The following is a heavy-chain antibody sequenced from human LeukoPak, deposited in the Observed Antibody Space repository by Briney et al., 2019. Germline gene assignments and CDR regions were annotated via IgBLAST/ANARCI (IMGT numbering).Heavy chain of an antibody. Sequence: GASVKVSCKASGYTFTAYYMHWVRQAPGQGLEWMGWINPNSGDTNYAQKFQGRVTMTRDASISTAYMELNRLRSDDTAVYYCARDGSSPRGYYSYYMDVWAKGTTVTISS. D-gene: IGHD6-13*01. CDR1: GYTFTAYY. CDR2: INPNSGDT. CDR3: ARDGSSPRGYYSYYMDV. V-gene: IGHV1-2*02. J-gene: IGHJ6*03.